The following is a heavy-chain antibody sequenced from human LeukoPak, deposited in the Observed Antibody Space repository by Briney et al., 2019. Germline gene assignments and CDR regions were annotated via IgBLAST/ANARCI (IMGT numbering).Heavy chain of an antibody. CDR2: FTGSGGNT. J-gene: IGHJ4*02. CDR3: AQWGDFNVLTGYYVPDF. Sequence: QPGASLRLSCAASGFIFSNYAMSWVRQAPGKGLEGVSAFTGSGGNTYYADSVKGRFTISRDNSKNTLYLQMNRWRAEDPAVYSLAQWGDFNVLTGYYVPDFWGQGTLVTVSS. V-gene: IGHV3-23*01. D-gene: IGHD3-9*01. CDR1: GFIFSNYA.